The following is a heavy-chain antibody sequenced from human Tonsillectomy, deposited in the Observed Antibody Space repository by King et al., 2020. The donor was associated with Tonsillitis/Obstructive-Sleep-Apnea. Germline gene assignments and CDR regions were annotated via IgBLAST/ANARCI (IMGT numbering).Heavy chain of an antibody. CDR3: ARDRDYYGDDI. CDR1: GYTFTAYS. D-gene: IGHD4-17*01. V-gene: IGHV1-2*06. Sequence: VQLVESGAEVKKPGASVKVSCTASGYTFTAYSIHWVRQAPGQGLEWMGQINPNSGVTNYAQNFQGRVTMTRDTSISTAYMELSRLKSDDTALYYCARDRDYYGDDIWGQGTMVTVSA. CDR2: INPNSGVT. J-gene: IGHJ3*02.